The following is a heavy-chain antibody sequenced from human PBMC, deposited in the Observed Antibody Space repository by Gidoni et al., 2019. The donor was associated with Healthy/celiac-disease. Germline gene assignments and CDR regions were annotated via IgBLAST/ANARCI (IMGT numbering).Heavy chain of an antibody. V-gene: IGHV2-5*02. J-gene: IGHJ5*02. Sequence: QITLKESGPTLVKPTQTLTLTCTFSGFSLSTSGVGVGWIRQPPGKALEWLALIYWDDDKRYSPSLKSRLTITKDTSKNQVVLTMTNMDPVDTATYYCAHDGDYGDYSGWFDPWGQGTLVTVSS. CDR1: GFSLSTSGVG. CDR2: IYWDDDK. CDR3: AHDGDYGDYSGWFDP. D-gene: IGHD4-17*01.